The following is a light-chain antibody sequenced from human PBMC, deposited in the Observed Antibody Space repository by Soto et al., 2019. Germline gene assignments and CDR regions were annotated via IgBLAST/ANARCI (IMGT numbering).Light chain of an antibody. J-gene: IGLJ1*01. CDR2: SYD. CDR1: SSNLGDNT. CDR3: AAWDASLDGYV. Sequence: SVLTQPPSASATPGQRVTISCSTSSSNLGDNTVNWYQHVPGTAPKLLIYSYDQRPSGVPDRFSGSKSGTSASLAISGLQSEDEADYYCAAWDASLDGYVFGTGTKVTVL. V-gene: IGLV1-44*01.